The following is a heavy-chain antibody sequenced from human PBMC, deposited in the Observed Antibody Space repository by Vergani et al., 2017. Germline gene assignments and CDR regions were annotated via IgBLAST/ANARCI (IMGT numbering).Heavy chain of an antibody. CDR2: IWYDGSNK. CDR3: ARDIRGLVIDIDY. CDR1: GFTFSSYG. Sequence: QVQLVESGGGVVQPGRSLRLSCAASGFTFSSYGMHWVRQAPGKGLEWVAVIWYDGSNKYYADSVKGRFTISRDNSKNTLYLQMNSLRAEDTAVYYCARDIRGLVIDIDYWGQGTLVTVSS. J-gene: IGHJ4*02. V-gene: IGHV3-33*01. D-gene: IGHD1-26*01.